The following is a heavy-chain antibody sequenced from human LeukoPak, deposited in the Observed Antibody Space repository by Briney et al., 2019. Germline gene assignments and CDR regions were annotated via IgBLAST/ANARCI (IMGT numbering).Heavy chain of an antibody. J-gene: IGHJ6*02. Sequence: GGSLRLSCAASGFTFSSYGMHWVRQVPGKGLEWVAVISYDGSNKYYADSVKGRFTISRDNSKNTLYLQMNSLRAEDTAVYYCARGDDYYGMDVWGQGTTVTVSS. D-gene: IGHD3-16*01. CDR2: ISYDGSNK. CDR3: ARGDDYYGMDV. V-gene: IGHV3-30*03. CDR1: GFTFSSYG.